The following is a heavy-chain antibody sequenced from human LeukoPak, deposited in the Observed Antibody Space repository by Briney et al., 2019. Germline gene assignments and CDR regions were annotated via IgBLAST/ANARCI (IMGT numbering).Heavy chain of an antibody. J-gene: IGHJ6*02. D-gene: IGHD2-2*01. Sequence: SETLSLTCTISGGSISTYYWNWIRQPPGKGLEWIGEINHSGTTNYNPSLKSRVTISVDTSKNQFSLKLSSVTAADTAVYYCARDPERGPSSTSFYYYYYGMDVWGQGTTVTVSS. CDR3: ARDPERGPSSTSFYYYYYGMDV. CDR2: INHSGTT. CDR1: GGSISTYY. V-gene: IGHV4-59*12.